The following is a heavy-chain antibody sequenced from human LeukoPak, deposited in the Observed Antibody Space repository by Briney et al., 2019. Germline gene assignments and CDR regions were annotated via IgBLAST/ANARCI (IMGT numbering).Heavy chain of an antibody. V-gene: IGHV3-30*03. J-gene: IGHJ4*02. D-gene: IGHD1-20*01. CDR2: ISYDGSNK. Sequence: GGSLRLSCAASGFTFSSYGMHWVRQAPGKGLEWVAVISYDGSNKYYADSVKGRFTISRDNSKNTLYLQMNSLRAEDTAVYYCARGTGNWNLDYWGQGTLVTVSS. CDR1: GFTFSSYG. CDR3: ARGTGNWNLDY.